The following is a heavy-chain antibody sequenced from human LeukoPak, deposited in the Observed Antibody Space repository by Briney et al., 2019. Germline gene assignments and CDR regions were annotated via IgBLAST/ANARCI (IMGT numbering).Heavy chain of an antibody. J-gene: IGHJ5*02. CDR1: GVSFSGYY. Sequence: SETLSLTCAVYGVSFSGYYWSWIRQSPGKGLEWIGEIDHSGTTNYNPSLKSRVTLSVDTSRNRISLTVTSVTAADTAVYYSARLSRMTNLGPWGQGTLVTVSS. CDR2: IDHSGTT. D-gene: IGHD4-11*01. CDR3: ARLSRMTNLGP. V-gene: IGHV4-34*01.